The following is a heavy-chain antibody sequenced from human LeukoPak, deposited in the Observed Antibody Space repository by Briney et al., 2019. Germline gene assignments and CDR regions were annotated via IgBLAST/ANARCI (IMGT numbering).Heavy chain of an antibody. CDR2: IQSKTYGEGA. Sequence: PGGSLRLSCTVSGLSFGDYGMSWVRQAPGKGLEWVSFIQSKTYGEGAMYAASVRGRFTISRDNAKNSLYLQMYSLRAEDTAVYYCARAGVYYDSSGYQDYWGQGTLVTVSS. J-gene: IGHJ4*02. CDR3: ARAGVYYDSSGYQDY. D-gene: IGHD3-22*01. V-gene: IGHV3-49*04. CDR1: GLSFGDYG.